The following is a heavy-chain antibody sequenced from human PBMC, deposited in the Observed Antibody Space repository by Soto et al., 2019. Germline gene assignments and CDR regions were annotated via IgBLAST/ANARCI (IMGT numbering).Heavy chain of an antibody. CDR1: GFTFTTYA. V-gene: IGHV3-23*01. Sequence: GGSLRLSCAASGFTFTTYAMSWVRQAPGKGLEWVSAISGSGGSTYYADSVKGRFTISRDNSKNTLYLQMNSLRAEDTAVYYCAKGWLYGSGSYYFYWGQGTLVTVSS. D-gene: IGHD3-10*01. CDR2: ISGSGGST. J-gene: IGHJ4*02. CDR3: AKGWLYGSGSYYFY.